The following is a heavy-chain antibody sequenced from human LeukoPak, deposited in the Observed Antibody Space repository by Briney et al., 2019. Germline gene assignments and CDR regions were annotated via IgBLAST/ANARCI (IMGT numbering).Heavy chain of an antibody. J-gene: IGHJ5*02. CDR2: IYYSGST. CDR3: ARQDSSGWYRGSFWFDP. Sequence: KPSETLSLTCTVSGGSISSYYWSWIRQPPGKGVEWIGYIYYSGSTNYNPSLKSRVTISVDTSKNQFSLKLSSVTAADTAVYYCARQDSSGWYRGSFWFDPWGQGTLVTVSS. D-gene: IGHD6-19*01. V-gene: IGHV4-59*08. CDR1: GGSISSYY.